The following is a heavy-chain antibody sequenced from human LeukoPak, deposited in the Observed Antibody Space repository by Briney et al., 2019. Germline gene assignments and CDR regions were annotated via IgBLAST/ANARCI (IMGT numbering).Heavy chain of an antibody. CDR1: GGSISIGSYY. CDR2: IYTSGST. D-gene: IGHD6-13*01. Sequence: SETLSLTCTVSGGSISIGSYYWSWIRQPAGKGLEWIGRIYTSGSTNYNPSLKSRVTISVDTSKNQFSLKLSSVTASDTAVYYCARDVAAAALPGYYYYYMDVWGKGTTVTVSS. V-gene: IGHV4-61*02. CDR3: ARDVAAAALPGYYYYYMDV. J-gene: IGHJ6*03.